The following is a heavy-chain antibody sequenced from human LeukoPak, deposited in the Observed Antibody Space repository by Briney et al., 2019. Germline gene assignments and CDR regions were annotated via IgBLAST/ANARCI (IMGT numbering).Heavy chain of an antibody. CDR3: ARLPSPYYAEPQYYFDY. CDR2: IYYSGST. J-gene: IGHJ4*02. CDR1: GGSISSGDYY. D-gene: IGHD2-2*01. V-gene: IGHV4-30-4*08. Sequence: PSQILSLTCTVSGGSISSGDYYWSWIRQPPGKGLEWIGYIYYSGSTYYNPSLKSRVTISVDTSKNQFSLKLSSVTAADTAVYYCARLPSPYYAEPQYYFDYWGQGTLVTVSS.